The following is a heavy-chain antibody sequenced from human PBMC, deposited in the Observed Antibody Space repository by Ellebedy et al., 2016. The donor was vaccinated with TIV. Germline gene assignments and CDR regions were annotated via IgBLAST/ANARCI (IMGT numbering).Heavy chain of an antibody. J-gene: IGHJ4*02. CDR2: LNPSGGGT. CDR1: GYTFTTYD. Sequence: AASVKVSCTASGYTFTTYDMHWVRQAPGQGLEWMGILNPSGGGTNYAQRFQGRLTMTRDTSTSAVYMELSSLRSEDTAVYFCARGGETGTTKDYFDYWGQGTLVTVSS. V-gene: IGHV1-46*01. D-gene: IGHD1-7*01. CDR3: ARGGETGTTKDYFDY.